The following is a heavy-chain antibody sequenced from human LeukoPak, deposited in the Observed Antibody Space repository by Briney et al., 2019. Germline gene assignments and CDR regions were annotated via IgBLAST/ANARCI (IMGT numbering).Heavy chain of an antibody. CDR1: GYTFTSYE. Sequence: SVTVCCQNSGYTFTSYESYGARRATGPGPERRGWMNPNSGNTGYAQKFQGRVTITRNTSISTAYMELSSLRSEDTAVYYCATHTRDYYDSSLGYWGQGTLVTVSS. J-gene: IGHJ4*02. CDR2: MNPNSGNT. CDR3: ATHTRDYYDSSLGY. D-gene: IGHD3-22*01. V-gene: IGHV1-8*03.